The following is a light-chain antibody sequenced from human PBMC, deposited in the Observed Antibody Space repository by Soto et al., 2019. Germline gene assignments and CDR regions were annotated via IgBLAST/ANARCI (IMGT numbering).Light chain of an antibody. CDR1: SGDVGGYNY. CDR2: EVS. CDR3: SSYGGSNTVV. Sequence: QSVLTQPPSASGSPGQSVTISWTGSSGDVGGYNYVSWYQQHPGKAPKLMIYEVSKRPSGVPDRLSGSKSGNTASLTVSGLQAEDEADYYCSSYGGSNTVVFGGGTKVTVL. V-gene: IGLV2-8*01. J-gene: IGLJ2*01.